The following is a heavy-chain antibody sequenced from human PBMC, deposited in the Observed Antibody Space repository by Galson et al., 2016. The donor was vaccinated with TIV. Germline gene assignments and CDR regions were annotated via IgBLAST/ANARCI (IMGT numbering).Heavy chain of an antibody. CDR1: GYAFTSCA. D-gene: IGHD3-9*01. CDR2: INTRNGHP. V-gene: IGHV7-4-1*02. Sequence: SVKVSCKASGYAFTSCAMNWVRQAPGQGLEWLGWINTRNGHPTYAEGFPGRFVFSLDTSVSTAYLQISSLTADDTAVYYCARSGYYNYYYSYLDVWAKGTTVTGSS. J-gene: IGHJ6*03. CDR3: ARSGYYNYYYSYLDV.